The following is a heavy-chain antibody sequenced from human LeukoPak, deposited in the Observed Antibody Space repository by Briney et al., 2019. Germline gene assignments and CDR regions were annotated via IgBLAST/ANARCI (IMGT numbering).Heavy chain of an antibody. CDR2: ITAYNDKT. CDR3: AKWGRLGQLSFFDH. V-gene: IGHV1-18*01. CDR1: GYTYTTYG. J-gene: IGHJ4*02. Sequence: GASVKVSCKTSGYTYTTYGLSWLRQAPGQGPEWMGWITAYNDKTLYSEKFRDRIIMTTDTPRSTAYMELRNLRSDDTAVYYCAKWGRLGQLSFFDHWGQGTLVTVSS. D-gene: IGHD3-16*02.